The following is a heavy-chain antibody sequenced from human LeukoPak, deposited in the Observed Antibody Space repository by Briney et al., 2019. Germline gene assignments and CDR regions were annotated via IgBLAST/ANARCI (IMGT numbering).Heavy chain of an antibody. V-gene: IGHV4-4*09. D-gene: IGHD3-16*01. CDR3: ARRRMPGVSGGCCWFDP. J-gene: IGHJ5*02. CDR1: GGSISSYY. Sequence: SDTLSVTCTVSGGSISSYYRNWIRQPPGQGLEWMGYIHTSGSTNYNASLKSRVTISVDTSKNQFSLNLSSVTAADTAVYYCARRRMPGVSGGCCWFDPWGQGTLVTVSS. CDR2: IHTSGST.